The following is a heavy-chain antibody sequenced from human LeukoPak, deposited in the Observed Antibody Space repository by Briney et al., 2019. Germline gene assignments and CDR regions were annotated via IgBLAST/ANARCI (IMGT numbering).Heavy chain of an antibody. V-gene: IGHV3-33*06. D-gene: IGHD4-23*01. Sequence: GFXXSXSXMHWVRQAXGKGLEWVAIIWYDGSDKYYAESVKGRFTISRDNSKNTLYLQMNSLRAEDTAVYYCAKGGITPDYWGQGTLVAVSA. CDR2: IWYDGSDK. CDR1: GFXXSXSX. CDR3: AKGGITPDY. J-gene: IGHJ4*02.